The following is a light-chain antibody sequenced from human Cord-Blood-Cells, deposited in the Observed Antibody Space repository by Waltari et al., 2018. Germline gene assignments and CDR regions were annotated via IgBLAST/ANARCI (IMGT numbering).Light chain of an antibody. CDR3: SSYTSSSLVV. CDR2: DVS. V-gene: IGLV2-14*01. Sequence: QSALTQPASVSGSPGQSITISCTGTLSDVGGYNYFPWYQQHPGKAPKLMIYDVSNRPSGVSNRFSGSKSGNTASLTISGLQAEDEADYYCSSYTSSSLVVFGGGTKLTVL. CDR1: LSDVGGYNY. J-gene: IGLJ2*01.